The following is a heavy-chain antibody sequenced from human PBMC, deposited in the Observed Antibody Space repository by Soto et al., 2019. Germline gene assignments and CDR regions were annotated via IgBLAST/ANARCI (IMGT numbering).Heavy chain of an antibody. J-gene: IGHJ4*02. CDR3: ARVFPRGYSSGWYPFDY. CDR1: GYTFTSYG. V-gene: IGHV1-18*01. D-gene: IGHD6-19*01. Sequence: ASVKVSCKASGYTFTSYGISWVRQAPGQGLEWMGWISAYNGNTNYAQKLQGRVTMTTDTSTSTAYMELRSLRSDDTAVYYCARVFPRGYSSGWYPFDYWGQGTLVTVSS. CDR2: ISAYNGNT.